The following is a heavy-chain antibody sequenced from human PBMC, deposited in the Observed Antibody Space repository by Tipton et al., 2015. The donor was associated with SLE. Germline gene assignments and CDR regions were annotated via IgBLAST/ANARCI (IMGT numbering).Heavy chain of an antibody. V-gene: IGHV4-59*08. CDR2: INYSGRT. CDR1: GGSISSYY. Sequence: TLSLTCTVSGGSISSYYWSWIRQPPGKGLEWIGYINYSGRTNYDPSLKSRVTISVDTSKNQFSLKLSTVTAADTAVYYCARADIRDWGGSFDYWGQRTRVTVST. D-gene: IGHD7-27*01. J-gene: IGHJ4*02. CDR3: ARADIRDWGGSFDY.